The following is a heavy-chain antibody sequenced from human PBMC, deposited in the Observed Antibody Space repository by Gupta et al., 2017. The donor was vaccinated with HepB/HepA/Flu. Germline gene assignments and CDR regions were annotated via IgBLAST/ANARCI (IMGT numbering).Heavy chain of an antibody. J-gene: IGHJ5*02. Sequence: QVPLVQSGAEVKKPGASVRVSCKASGYTFPSYDINCLRQATGQGLESMGWMNPNNGNRGYAQKFQGRFTMTRNTSMSTAYMERSRLRSEDTAGYYCARGRGVFLSWWFDPWGQGTLVTVSS. D-gene: IGHD2-21*01. CDR3: ARGRGVFLSWWFDP. CDR2: MNPNNGNR. V-gene: IGHV1-8*01. CDR1: GYTFPSYD.